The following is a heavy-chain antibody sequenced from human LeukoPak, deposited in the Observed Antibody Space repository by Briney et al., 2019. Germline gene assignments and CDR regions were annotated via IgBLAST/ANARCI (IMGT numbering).Heavy chain of an antibody. CDR2: IRQDGSEK. CDR1: GFTFSSYW. Sequence: GGSLRLSCAASGFTFSSYWMSWVRQAPGKGLEWVANIRQDGSEKYYVDSVKGRFTISRDNAKNSLYLQMNSLRAEDTAVYYCARMGGDNGGKTLENWGQGTLVIVSS. J-gene: IGHJ4*02. CDR3: ARMGGDNGGKTLEN. D-gene: IGHD4-23*01. V-gene: IGHV3-7*01.